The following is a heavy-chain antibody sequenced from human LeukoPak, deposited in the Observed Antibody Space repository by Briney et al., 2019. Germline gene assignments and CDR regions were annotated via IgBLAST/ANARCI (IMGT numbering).Heavy chain of an antibody. Sequence: PGGSLKLSCAASGFTFSGSAMHWVRQASGKGLEWVGRIRSKANSYATAYAASVKGRFTISRDDSKNTAYPQVNSLKTEDTAVYYCTRTTVTSDNYYYGMDVWGQGTTVTVSS. J-gene: IGHJ6*02. CDR2: IRSKANSYAT. CDR1: GFTFSGSA. CDR3: TRTTVTSDNYYYGMDV. V-gene: IGHV3-73*01. D-gene: IGHD4-17*01.